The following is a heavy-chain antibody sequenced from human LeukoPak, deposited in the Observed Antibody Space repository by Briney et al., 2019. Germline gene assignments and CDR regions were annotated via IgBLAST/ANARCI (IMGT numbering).Heavy chain of an antibody. J-gene: IGHJ4*02. V-gene: IGHV4-34*01. CDR2: INHSGST. CDR1: GGSFSGYY. D-gene: IGHD2-2*01. Sequence: SETLSLTCAVYGGSFSGYYWSWLRQPPGKGLEWIGEINHSGSTNYKPSLKSRVTISVDTAKNQFSLKLSSVTSADTTVYYCEFVPAAIPRGDPIDYWGQGTLVTVSS. CDR3: EFVPAAIPRGDPIDY.